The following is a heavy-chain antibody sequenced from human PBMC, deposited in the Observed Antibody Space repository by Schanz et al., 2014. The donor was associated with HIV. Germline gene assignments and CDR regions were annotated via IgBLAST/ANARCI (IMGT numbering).Heavy chain of an antibody. V-gene: IGHV1-8*02. CDR3: VRGASIHSDKEGYYRNWYFDS. D-gene: IGHD1-26*01. CDR1: GYTFSDYD. CDR2: VNPESGNT. J-gene: IGHJ2*01. Sequence: QVQLVQSGPEVKKPGASVRVSCETSGYTFSDYDINWVRQAPGQGLEWMGWVNPESGNTGMADKFLGRLRRLRFPSNGTAYMDLDSLRSEDTAIYYCVRGASIHSDKEGYYRNWYFDSWGRGTLVAVSS.